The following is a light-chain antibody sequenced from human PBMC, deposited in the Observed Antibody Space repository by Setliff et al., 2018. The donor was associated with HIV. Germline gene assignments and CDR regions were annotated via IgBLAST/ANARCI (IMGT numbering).Light chain of an antibody. Sequence: QSVLTQPASISGSPGQSITISCAGTSRDIGTYDFVSWYQQHPGKAPKLLIYDVSDRPSGVSDRFSGSTSGNTASLTISGLQTEDEADYYCSSYASHDVFGTGTKVTVL. CDR3: SSYASHDV. CDR1: SRDIGTYDF. V-gene: IGLV2-14*03. J-gene: IGLJ1*01. CDR2: DVS.